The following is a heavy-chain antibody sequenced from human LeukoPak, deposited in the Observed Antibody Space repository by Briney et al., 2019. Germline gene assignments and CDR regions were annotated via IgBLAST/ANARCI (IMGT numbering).Heavy chain of an antibody. CDR3: ARGGVGAEGYFDY. V-gene: IGHV1-69*13. Sequence: SVKVSCKASGGTFSSYAISWVRQAPGQGLEWMGGIIPIFGTANYAQKFQGRVTITADESTSTAYMELSSLRSEDAAVYYCARGGVGAEGYFDYWGQGTLVTVSS. D-gene: IGHD1-26*01. J-gene: IGHJ4*02. CDR2: IIPIFGTA. CDR1: GGTFSSYA.